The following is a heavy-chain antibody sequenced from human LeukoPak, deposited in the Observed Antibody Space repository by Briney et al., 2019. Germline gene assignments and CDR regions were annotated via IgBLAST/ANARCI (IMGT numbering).Heavy chain of an antibody. D-gene: IGHD6-19*01. CDR3: AKDWGARGCCGDYFDY. CDR1: GFTFSSYG. CDR2: IRDDGSSQ. J-gene: IGHJ4*02. V-gene: IGHV3-30*02. Sequence: PGGSLRLSCAASGFTFSSYGMHWVRQAPGRGPEWVAFIRDDGSSQYFTESVKGRFTISRDNSKNTVSLQMNNLRSEDTAVYYCAKDWGARGCCGDYFDYWGQGSLVTVSS.